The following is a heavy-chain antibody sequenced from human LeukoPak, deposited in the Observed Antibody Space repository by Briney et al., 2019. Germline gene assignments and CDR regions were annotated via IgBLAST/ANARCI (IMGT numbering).Heavy chain of an antibody. CDR3: ARNLYSIAWYYYDY. D-gene: IGHD6-19*01. CDR1: GGSISSYY. Sequence: SETLSLTCTVSGGSISSYYWSWIRQPAGKGLEWIGRIYTSGSTNYNPSLKSRVTMSVDTSKNQFSLKLSSVTAADTAVYYCARNLYSIAWYYYDYWGQGTLVTVSS. CDR2: IYTSGST. V-gene: IGHV4-4*07. J-gene: IGHJ4*02.